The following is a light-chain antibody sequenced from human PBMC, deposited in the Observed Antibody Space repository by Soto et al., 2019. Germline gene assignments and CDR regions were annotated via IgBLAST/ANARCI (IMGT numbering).Light chain of an antibody. J-gene: IGLJ1*01. CDR1: STNIGRNS. V-gene: IGLV1-44*01. CDR3: AAWDDSLDAFV. CDR2: SNY. Sequence: QSVLTQPPSASGTPGQRVTISCSGSSTNIGRNSVNWYQQHPGTAPKLLIYSNYQRPSGVPDRFSGSRSGTSASLAISGLQSEDETDYYCAAWDDSLDAFVFGTGTKLTVL.